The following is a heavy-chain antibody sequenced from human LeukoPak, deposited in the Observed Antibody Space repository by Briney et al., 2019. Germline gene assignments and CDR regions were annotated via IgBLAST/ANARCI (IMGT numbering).Heavy chain of an antibody. CDR1: GGSFSGYY. D-gene: IGHD1-26*01. V-gene: IGHV4-34*01. CDR3: ARVHEVEWELPSWYFDY. CDR2: INHSGST. Sequence: PSETLSLTCAVYGGSFSGYYWSWIRQPPGKGLEWIGEINHSGSTNYNPSLKSRVTISVDASKNQFSLKLSSVTAADTAVYYCARVHEVEWELPSWYFDYWGQGTLVTVSS. J-gene: IGHJ4*02.